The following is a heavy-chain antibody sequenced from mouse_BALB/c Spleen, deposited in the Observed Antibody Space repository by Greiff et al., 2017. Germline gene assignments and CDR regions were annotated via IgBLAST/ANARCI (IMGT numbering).Heavy chain of an antibody. CDR2: IYPGSGST. CDR1: GYTFTSYW. V-gene: IGHV1S22*01. D-gene: IGHD2-2*01. J-gene: IGHJ4*01. Sequence: LQPPGSELVRPGASVKLSCKASGYTFTSYWMHWVKQRPGQGLEWIGNIYPGSGSTNYDEKFKSKATLTVDTSSSSAYMQLSSLTSEDSAVYYCTIWLRGAMDYWGQGTSVTVSS. CDR3: TIWLRGAMDY.